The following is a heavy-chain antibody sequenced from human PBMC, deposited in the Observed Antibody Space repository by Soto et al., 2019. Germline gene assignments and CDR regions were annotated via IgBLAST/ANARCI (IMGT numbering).Heavy chain of an antibody. D-gene: IGHD3-16*01. J-gene: IGHJ4*02. CDR1: GGTFSSYT. CDR3: ARERHPVLGDGRD. V-gene: IGHV1-69*08. Sequence: QVQLVQSGAEVKKPGSSVKVSCKASGGTFSSYTISWVRQAPGQGLEWMGRIIPILGIANYAQKFQGRVTSTAGKSTSTAYMELSSLTSEDTAVYYCARERHPVLGDGRDWGQGTLVTVS. CDR2: IIPILGIA.